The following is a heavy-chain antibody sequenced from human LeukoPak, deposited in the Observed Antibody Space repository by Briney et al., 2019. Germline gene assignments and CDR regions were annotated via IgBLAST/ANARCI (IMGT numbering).Heavy chain of an antibody. CDR1: GFTFDDYG. D-gene: IGHD3-10*01. CDR3: ARVGAWAPYGSGTNYYYMDV. V-gene: IGHV3-20*04. Sequence: RPGGSLRLSCAASGFTFDDYGMSWVRQAPGKGLEWVSGINWNGGSTGYADSVKGRFTISRDNAKNSLYLQMNSLRAEDTAVYYCARVGAWAPYGSGTNYYYMDVWGKGTTVTVSS. CDR2: INWNGGST. J-gene: IGHJ6*03.